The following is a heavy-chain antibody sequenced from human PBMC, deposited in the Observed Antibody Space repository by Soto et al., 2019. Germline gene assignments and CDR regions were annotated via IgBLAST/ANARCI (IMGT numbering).Heavy chain of an antibody. CDR2: INAGNGNT. J-gene: IGHJ3*02. D-gene: IGHD5-18*01. V-gene: IGHV1-3*01. CDR1: GYTFTSYA. Sequence: QVQLVQSGAEVKKPGASVKVSCKASGYTFTSYAMHWVRQAPGQRLEWMGWINAGNGNTKYSQKFQGRVTITRDTSAGTAYMGRSSLRSEVTAVYYCARAGAGGYCYGWGFDAFDIWGQGTMVTVSS. CDR3: ARAGAGGYCYGWGFDAFDI.